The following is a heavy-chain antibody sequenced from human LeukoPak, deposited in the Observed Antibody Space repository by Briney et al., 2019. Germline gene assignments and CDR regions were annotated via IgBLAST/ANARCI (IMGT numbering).Heavy chain of an antibody. CDR3: ATDCRRVGATEGSDY. CDR2: IKQDGAEK. CDR1: GLTFSSHW. D-gene: IGHD1-26*01. Sequence: GGSLRLSCAASGLTFSSHWMHWVRQAPGKGLEWVANIKQDGAEKNYLDSVKGRFTIFRDNAKNSLYLQLNSLRADDTAVYYCATDCRRVGATEGSDYWGQGTLVTVSS. V-gene: IGHV3-7*03. J-gene: IGHJ4*02.